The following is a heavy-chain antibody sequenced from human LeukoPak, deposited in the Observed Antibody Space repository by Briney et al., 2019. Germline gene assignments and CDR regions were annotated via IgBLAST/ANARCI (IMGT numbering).Heavy chain of an antibody. V-gene: IGHV3-7*03. CDR3: AKDIGGVAGRHFDY. CDR1: GFTISSYW. J-gene: IGHJ4*02. CDR2: IKQDGSEK. D-gene: IGHD3-16*01. Sequence: GGSLTLSCAVSGFTISSYWMSWVRQPPGQGQGWVANIKQDGSEKYYFNPVKGRLTISTDNAKNSLYLQMNSLRAEDTDLYDCAKDIGGVAGRHFDYWGQGTLVTVSS.